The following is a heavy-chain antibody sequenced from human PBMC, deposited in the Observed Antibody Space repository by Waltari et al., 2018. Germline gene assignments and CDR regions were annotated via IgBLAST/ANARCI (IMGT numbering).Heavy chain of an antibody. CDR1: GFTFCCSL. Sequence: VQLVQSGGGSVQPGGSVRLSCEGSGFTFCCSLISLVRQGPGRGLEWVANIKADGVGKDYVDSVKGRFSIVRDNAKQSVFLHMDRLRVEDTATYYCASRGFFDSTGYYGGGAFDLWGPGAEVSVSS. V-gene: IGHV3-7*01. J-gene: IGHJ3*01. D-gene: IGHD3-22*01. CDR3: ASRGFFDSTGYYGGGAFDL. CDR2: IKADGVGK.